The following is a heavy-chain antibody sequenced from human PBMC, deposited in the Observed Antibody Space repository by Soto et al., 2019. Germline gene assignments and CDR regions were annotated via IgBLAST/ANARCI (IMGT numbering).Heavy chain of an antibody. J-gene: IGHJ4*02. CDR1: GFTFSNYW. V-gene: IGHV3-7*01. Sequence: EVQLVESGGGLVQPGGSLRLSCAASGFTFSNYWMSWVRQAPGKGLEWLANIKEDGRGTNYVDSVKGRCTISRDNAKNSLYLQINSLRAEDTAVFYCARERPSGLVDLDSWGQGTLVTVSS. CDR2: IKEDGRGT. D-gene: IGHD3-9*01. CDR3: ARERPSGLVDLDS.